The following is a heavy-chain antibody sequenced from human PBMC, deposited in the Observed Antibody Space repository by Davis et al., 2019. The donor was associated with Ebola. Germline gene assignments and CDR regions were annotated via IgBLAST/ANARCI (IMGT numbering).Heavy chain of an antibody. CDR3: AKDREAVDIWGWVY. J-gene: IGHJ4*02. CDR1: GLTFSSYW. D-gene: IGHD6-19*01. CDR2: ISYDGSNK. V-gene: IGHV3-30*18. Sequence: PGGSLRLSCAASGLTFSSYWMHWVRQAPGKGLEWVAVISYDGSNKYYADSVKGRFTISRDNSKNTLYLQMNSLRAEDTAVYYCAKDREAVDIWGWVYWGQGTLVTVSS.